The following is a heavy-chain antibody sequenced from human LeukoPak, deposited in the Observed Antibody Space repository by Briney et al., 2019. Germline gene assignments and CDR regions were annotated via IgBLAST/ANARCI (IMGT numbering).Heavy chain of an antibody. Sequence: PSETLSLTCAVHGGSFRGYYWGWIRQPPGKGLEWIGSIYYSGSTYYNPSLKSRVTISVDTSKNQFSLKLSSVTAADTAVYYCARLGIRFDYYYGMDVWGQGTTVTVSS. V-gene: IGHV4-39*01. CDR2: IYYSGST. CDR3: ARLGIRFDYYYGMDV. D-gene: IGHD7-27*01. CDR1: GGSFRGYY. J-gene: IGHJ6*02.